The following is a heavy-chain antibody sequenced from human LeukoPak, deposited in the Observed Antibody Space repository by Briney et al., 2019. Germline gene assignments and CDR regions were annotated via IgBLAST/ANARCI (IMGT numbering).Heavy chain of an antibody. Sequence: PGGSLRLSCAASGFTFSSYAMSWVRQAPGKGLEWVSAICGSGGSTVYADSVKGRFTISRDNSKNTLYLQMNSLRAEDTAVYYCANRNYYAKSDYYSYYFDYWGQGTLVTVSS. V-gene: IGHV3-23*01. CDR1: GFTFSSYA. D-gene: IGHD3-22*01. CDR3: ANRNYYAKSDYYSYYFDY. CDR2: ICGSGGST. J-gene: IGHJ4*02.